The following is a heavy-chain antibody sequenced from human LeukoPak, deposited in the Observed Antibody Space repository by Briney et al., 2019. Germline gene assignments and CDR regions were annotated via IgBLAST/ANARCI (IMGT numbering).Heavy chain of an antibody. CDR3: AKDGSWGDYYFYFYIDV. V-gene: IGHV3-23*01. CDR1: GFTFSNSA. CDR2: ISASGHYT. D-gene: IGHD3-16*01. J-gene: IGHJ6*03. Sequence: GGSLRLSCEASGFTFSNSAMSWVRQAPGKGPEWVSGISASGHYTYNADSAKGRFTISRDNSKNTLYLQMNSLRAEDTALYFCAKDGSWGDYYFYFYIDVWGKGTTVTVSS.